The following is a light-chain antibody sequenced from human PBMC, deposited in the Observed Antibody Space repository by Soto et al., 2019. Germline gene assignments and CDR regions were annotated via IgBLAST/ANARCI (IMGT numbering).Light chain of an antibody. CDR1: SSNIGSNT. Sequence: QSVLTQPPSASGTPGQRVTISCSGSSSNIGSNTVNWYQQLPGTAPKLLIYSNNQRPSGVPDRFSGSKTATSASLAISGLQSEDEDDYYCAAWDDSLNGWVFGTGTKVTVL. V-gene: IGLV1-44*01. J-gene: IGLJ1*01. CDR2: SNN. CDR3: AAWDDSLNGWV.